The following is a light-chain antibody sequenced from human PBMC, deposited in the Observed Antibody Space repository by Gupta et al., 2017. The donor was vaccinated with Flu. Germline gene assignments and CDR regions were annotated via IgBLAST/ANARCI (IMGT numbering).Light chain of an antibody. CDR3: QHLNTYPNLT. J-gene: IGKJ4*01. V-gene: IGKV1-9*01. CDR1: QGINSY. CDR2: AVS. Sequence: DIQLTQSPSFLSASVGDRVTITCRASQGINSYSAWYQQKPGKPPKLLIYAVSGLQSGVPSRFSGSGSGTEFTLTISSLQPEDSATYYCQHLNTYPNLTFGGGTKVEIK.